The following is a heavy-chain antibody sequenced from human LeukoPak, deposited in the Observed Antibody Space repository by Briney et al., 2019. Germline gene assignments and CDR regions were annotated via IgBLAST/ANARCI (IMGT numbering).Heavy chain of an antibody. Sequence: SETLSLTCTVSGGSISSYYWSWIRQPPGKGLEWIGYIYYSGSTNYNLSLKSRVTISVDTSKNQFSLKLSSVTAADTAVYYCARGPRGAPSYYYYGMDVWGQGTTVTVSS. CDR1: GGSISSYY. CDR3: ARGPRGAPSYYYYGMDV. V-gene: IGHV4-59*01. D-gene: IGHD3-10*01. J-gene: IGHJ6*02. CDR2: IYYSGST.